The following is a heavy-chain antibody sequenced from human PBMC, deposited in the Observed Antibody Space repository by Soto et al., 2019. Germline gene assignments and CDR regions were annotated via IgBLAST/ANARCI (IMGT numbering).Heavy chain of an antibody. CDR1: GDSVSSNSAA. D-gene: IGHD1-7*01. J-gene: IGHJ6*03. V-gene: IGHV6-1*01. CDR2: TYYRSRWYN. CDR3: AGTSSLQRYYMDV. Sequence: SQTLSLTCVISGDSVSSNSAAWNWIRQSPSRGLEWLGRTYYRSRWYNDYAVSVRSRITVNADTSKNQFSLHLNSVTPEDTAVYYGAGTSSLQRYYMDVWDQGTTVPVSS.